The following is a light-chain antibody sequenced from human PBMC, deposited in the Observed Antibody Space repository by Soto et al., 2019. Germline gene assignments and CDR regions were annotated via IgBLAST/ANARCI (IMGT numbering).Light chain of an antibody. Sequence: QSALTQPASVSGSPGQSITISCTGTSSDVGGYDYVSWYQQYAGKAPKVMIYEVTKRPSGVANRFSGSKSGNTASLTISGLPAEDDATYYCCSYTSRATRVFGTGTKLTVL. CDR3: CSYTSRATRV. CDR2: EVT. CDR1: SSDVGGYDY. J-gene: IGLJ1*01. V-gene: IGLV2-14*01.